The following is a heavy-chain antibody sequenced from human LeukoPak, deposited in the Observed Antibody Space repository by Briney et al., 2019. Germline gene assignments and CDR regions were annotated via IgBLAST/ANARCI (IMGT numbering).Heavy chain of an antibody. CDR1: GGSFSGYY. D-gene: IGHD4-23*01. J-gene: IGHJ4*02. V-gene: IGHV4-34*01. CDR3: AGTPVVTQEGFDY. CDR2: INHSGST. Sequence: ASETLSLTCAVYGGSFSGYYWSWIRQPPGKGLEWIGEINHSGSTNYNPSLKSRVTISVDTSKNQSSLKLSSVTAADTAVYYCAGTPVVTQEGFDYWGQGTLVTVSS.